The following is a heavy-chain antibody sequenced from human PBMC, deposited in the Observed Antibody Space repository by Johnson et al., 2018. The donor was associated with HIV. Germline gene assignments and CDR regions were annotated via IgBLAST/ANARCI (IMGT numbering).Heavy chain of an antibody. CDR3: ARDRGYLDAFDI. D-gene: IGHD1-26*01. Sequence: QVQLVESGGGVVQPGRSLRLSCAASGFTFTNYAMYWVRQAPGKGLEWVALISYDGSNKYYADSVKGRFTISRDNSKNTLYLQMNSLRAEDTAVFYCARDRGYLDAFDIWGQGTMVTVSS. CDR1: GFTFTNYA. J-gene: IGHJ3*02. CDR2: ISYDGSNK. V-gene: IGHV3-30-3*01.